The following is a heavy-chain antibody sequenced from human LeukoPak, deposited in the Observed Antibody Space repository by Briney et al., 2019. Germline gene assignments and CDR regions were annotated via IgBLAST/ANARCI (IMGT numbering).Heavy chain of an antibody. V-gene: IGHV3-30*18. CDR3: AKDRGGSGWYFDY. CDR2: ISYDGSIK. CDR1: GFTFSSYG. J-gene: IGHJ4*02. Sequence: PGGSLRLSCAASGFTFSSYGMHWVRQAPGKGLEWVAVISYDGSIKYYADSVKGRFTISRDNSKNTLYLQMNSLRAEDTAVYYCAKDRGGSGWYFDYWGQGTLVTVSS. D-gene: IGHD6-19*01.